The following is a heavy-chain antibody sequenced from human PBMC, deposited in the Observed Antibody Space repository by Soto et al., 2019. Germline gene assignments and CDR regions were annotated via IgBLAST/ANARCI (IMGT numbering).Heavy chain of an antibody. J-gene: IGHJ6*01. CDR1: GYSFTSYH. V-gene: IGHV5-51*01. Sequence: EVQLVQSGAEVKKHGESLKISCKGSGYSFTSYHIVWMRQMAGKGLEGMGIIYPGDSETRYSPSLQGQVTMSADKSTSTAYLQWSSLKASDTAMYYCARRSYCDGYCTRRPYDYYGMEVWGQGTTVNVSS. CDR2: IYPGDSET. D-gene: IGHD2-21*02. CDR3: ARRSYCDGYCTRRPYDYYGMEV.